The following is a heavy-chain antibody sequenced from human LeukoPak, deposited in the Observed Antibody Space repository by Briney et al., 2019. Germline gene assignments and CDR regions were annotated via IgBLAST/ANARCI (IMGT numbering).Heavy chain of an antibody. CDR2: MNPNSGKT. Sequence: ASVKVSCKASGYTFTSYDINWVRLATGQGLEWMGWMNPNSGKTGYAQKFQGRVTMTRSTSIRTAYMELSSLRSEDTAVYYCTRSVRDGTIDYWGQGTLVTVSS. CDR1: GYTFTSYD. V-gene: IGHV1-8*01. J-gene: IGHJ4*02. CDR3: TRSVRDGTIDY. D-gene: IGHD5-24*01.